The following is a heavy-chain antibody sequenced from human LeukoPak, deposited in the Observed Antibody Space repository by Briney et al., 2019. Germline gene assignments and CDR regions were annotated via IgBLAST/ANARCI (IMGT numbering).Heavy chain of an antibody. J-gene: IGHJ6*02. V-gene: IGHV1-18*01. CDR1: GYTFTSYG. CDR2: ISAYNGNT. Sequence: ASVKVSCKASGYTFTSYGISWVRQAPGQGLEWMGWISAYNGNTNYAQKFQGRVTITRDTSASTAYMELSSLRSEDTAVYYCAVAAGTLYYYYGMDVWGQGTTVTVSS. D-gene: IGHD6-13*01. CDR3: AVAAGTLYYYYGMDV.